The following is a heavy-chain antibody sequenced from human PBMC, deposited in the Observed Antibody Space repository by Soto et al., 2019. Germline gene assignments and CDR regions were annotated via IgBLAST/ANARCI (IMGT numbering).Heavy chain of an antibody. J-gene: IGHJ6*02. CDR1: GFTFSSYG. Sequence: GGSLRLSCAASGFTFSSYGMHWVRQAPGKGLEGVAVISNDGSKKYYADSVKGRFTISRDNSKNTLYLQMNSLRAEDTAVYYCAKDSGTAMVTSYYYYGMDVWGQGTTVTVSS. V-gene: IGHV3-30*18. CDR2: ISNDGSKK. CDR3: AKDSGTAMVTSYYYYGMDV. D-gene: IGHD5-18*01.